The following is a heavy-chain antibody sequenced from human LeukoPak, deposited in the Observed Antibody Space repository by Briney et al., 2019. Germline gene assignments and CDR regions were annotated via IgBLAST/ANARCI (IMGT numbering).Heavy chain of an antibody. D-gene: IGHD5-18*01. V-gene: IGHV4-59*08. CDR2: IYYSGST. CDR3: ARQAGKYSYGLFDY. Sequence: KSSETLSLTCTVSGGSISSYYWSWIRQPPGRGLEWFGYIYYSGSTNYNPSLKSRVTISVDTSKNQFSLKLNSVTAADTAVYYCARQAGKYSYGLFDYWGQGTLVTVSS. CDR1: GGSISSYY. J-gene: IGHJ4*02.